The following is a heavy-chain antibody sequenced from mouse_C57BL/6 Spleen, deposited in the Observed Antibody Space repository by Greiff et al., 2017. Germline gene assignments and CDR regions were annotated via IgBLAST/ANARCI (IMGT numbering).Heavy chain of an antibody. J-gene: IGHJ3*01. Sequence: QVQLQQPGAELVMPGASVKLSCKASGYTFTSYWMHWVKQRPGQGLEWIGEIDPSASYTNYNQKFKGQSTLTVAKSSSTAYMQPSSLTSEDSAVYYCARAPLYYGSSPWFAYWGQGTLVTVSA. D-gene: IGHD1-1*01. CDR3: ARAPLYYGSSPWFAY. CDR1: GYTFTSYW. CDR2: IDPSASYT. V-gene: IGHV1-69*01.